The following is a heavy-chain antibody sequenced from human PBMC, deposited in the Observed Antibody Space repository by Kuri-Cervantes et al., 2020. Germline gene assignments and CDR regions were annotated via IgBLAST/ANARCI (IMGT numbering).Heavy chain of an antibody. CDR1: GFTFSSYD. Sequence: GGSLRLSCAASGFTFSSYDMHWVRQATGKGLEWVSAIGTAGDTYYPGSVKGRFTISRGNAKNSLYLQMNSLRAEDTAVYYCARGGAVVTLWGVYFDYWGQGTLVTVSS. V-gene: IGHV3-13*01. CDR3: ARGGAVVTLWGVYFDY. D-gene: IGHD3-16*01. CDR2: IGTAGDT. J-gene: IGHJ4*02.